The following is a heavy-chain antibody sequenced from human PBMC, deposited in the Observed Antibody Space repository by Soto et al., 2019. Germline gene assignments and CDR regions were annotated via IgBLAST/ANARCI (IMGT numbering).Heavy chain of an antibody. Sequence: EVQLVESGGGLVQPGGSLRLSCAASGFTFSNYAMSWLRQPPGKGLEWVSAISGSGDRTYYADSVKGRFTISRDNSKKPLYLQMNSLRAEDSAVYYCVKERSGHSYADPWCQGTLVTVSS. CDR2: ISGSGDRT. CDR3: VKERSGHSYADP. J-gene: IGHJ5*02. D-gene: IGHD5-18*01. CDR1: GFTFSNYA. V-gene: IGHV3-23*04.